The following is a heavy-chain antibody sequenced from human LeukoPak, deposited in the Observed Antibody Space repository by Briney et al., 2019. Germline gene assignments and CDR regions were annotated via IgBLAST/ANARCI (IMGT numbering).Heavy chain of an antibody. J-gene: IGHJ4*02. CDR1: GFTFSSYS. D-gene: IGHD3-3*01. CDR3: ARSWVLRFLEWSLDY. V-gene: IGHV3-48*01. Sequence: GVLRLSCAASGFTFSSYSMNWVRQAPGKGLEWVSYISSSSSTIYYADSVKGRFTISRDNAKNSLYLQMNSLRAEDTAVYYCARSWVLRFLEWSLDYWGQGTLVTVSS. CDR2: ISSSSSTI.